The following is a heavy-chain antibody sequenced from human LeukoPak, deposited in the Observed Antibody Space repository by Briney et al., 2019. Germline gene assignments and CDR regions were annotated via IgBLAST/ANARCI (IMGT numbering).Heavy chain of an antibody. D-gene: IGHD2-15*01. CDR1: GFTFSSYW. J-gene: IGHJ4*02. V-gene: IGHV3-7*03. CDR2: IKQDGSEK. CDR3: ASVVVVAAHRDY. Sequence: GGSLRLSCAASGFTFSSYWMSWVRQAPGKGQEWVANIKQDGSEKYYVDSVKGRFTISRDNAKNSLYLQMNSLRAEDTAVYYCASVVVVAAHRDYWGQGTLVTVSS.